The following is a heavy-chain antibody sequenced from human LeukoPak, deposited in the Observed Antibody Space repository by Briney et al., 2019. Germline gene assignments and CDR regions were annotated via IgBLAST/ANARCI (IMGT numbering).Heavy chain of an antibody. D-gene: IGHD5-18*01. J-gene: IGHJ4*02. V-gene: IGHV3-53*01. CDR1: GCTVSSNY. Sequence: GGSLRLSCAATGCTVSSNYMSWVGQAPAKGLEWVSVIYSGGSTYYADSVKGRFTISRDNSKNTLYLQMNSLRAEDTAVYYCARGGYRTGGGYSYGYYFDYWGQGTLVTVSS. CDR2: IYSGGST. CDR3: ARGGYRTGGGYSYGYYFDY.